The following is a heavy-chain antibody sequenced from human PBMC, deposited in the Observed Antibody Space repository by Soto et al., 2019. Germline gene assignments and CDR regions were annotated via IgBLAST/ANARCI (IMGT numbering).Heavy chain of an antibody. Sequence: QVQLVQSGAEVKKPGSSVKVSCKASGGTFSSYTISWVRQAPGQGLEWMGRIIPILGIANYAQKFQGRVTITADKSTSTAYMELSSLXSEDTAVYYCARTVVTASYNWFDPWGQGTLVTVSS. CDR2: IIPILGIA. D-gene: IGHD2-21*02. CDR3: ARTVVTASYNWFDP. V-gene: IGHV1-69*02. J-gene: IGHJ5*02. CDR1: GGTFSSYT.